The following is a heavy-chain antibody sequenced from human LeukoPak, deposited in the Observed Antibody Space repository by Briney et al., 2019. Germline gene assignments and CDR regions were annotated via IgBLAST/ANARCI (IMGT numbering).Heavy chain of an antibody. CDR1: GGSISSGSYY. CDR3: ARVPAMVSPFDI. Sequence: SSQTLSLTCTVSGGSISSGSYYWSWIRQPAGKGREWIGRIYTSGSTNYNPSLKSRVTISVDTSKNQFSLKLSSVTAADTAVYYCARVPAMVSPFDIRGQGTMVTVSS. D-gene: IGHD5-18*01. V-gene: IGHV4-61*02. J-gene: IGHJ3*02. CDR2: IYTSGST.